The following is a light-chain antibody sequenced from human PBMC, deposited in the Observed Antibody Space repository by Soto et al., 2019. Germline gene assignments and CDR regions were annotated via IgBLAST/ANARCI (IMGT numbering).Light chain of an antibody. Sequence: QSALTQPASVSGSAGQSITLSCSGTMRDVGAYNLVSWYQQHPGTAPKLIIYEVRNRPSGISSRFSGSRSGNTASLTISGLQSEDEGDYHCSAYTARSTLVFGGGTKLTVL. CDR1: MRDVGAYNL. J-gene: IGLJ3*02. CDR3: SAYTARSTLV. V-gene: IGLV2-14*01. CDR2: EVR.